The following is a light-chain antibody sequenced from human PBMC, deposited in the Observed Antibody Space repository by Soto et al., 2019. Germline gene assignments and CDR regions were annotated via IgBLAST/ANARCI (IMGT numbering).Light chain of an antibody. CDR3: QQYGSSPWT. V-gene: IGKV3-20*01. CDR2: DTS. J-gene: IGKJ1*01. Sequence: MVMTQSPATVSVSPGERATLSCRASQSVSSKLAWYQQKPGQAPRLLIYDTSTRATGIPDRFSDSGSGTDFTLTISKLEPEDFAVYYCQQYGSSPWTFGQGTKVDIK. CDR1: QSVSSK.